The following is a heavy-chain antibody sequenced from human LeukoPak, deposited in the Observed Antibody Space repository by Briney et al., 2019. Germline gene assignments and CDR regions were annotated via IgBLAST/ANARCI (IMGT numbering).Heavy chain of an antibody. Sequence: GGSLRLSCAASGFTFDDYAMHWVRQAPGRGLEWVSGISWNSGSIGYADSVKGRFTISRDNAKNSLYLQMNSLRVEDTALYYCARRMTTVTTKYFDLWGRGTLVTVSS. CDR2: ISWNSGSI. J-gene: IGHJ2*01. CDR3: ARRMTTVTTKYFDL. D-gene: IGHD4-17*01. CDR1: GFTFDDYA. V-gene: IGHV3-9*01.